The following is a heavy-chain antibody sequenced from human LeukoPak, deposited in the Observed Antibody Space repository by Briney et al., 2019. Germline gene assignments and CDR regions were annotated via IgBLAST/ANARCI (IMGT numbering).Heavy chain of an antibody. D-gene: IGHD5-18*01. CDR2: IYHSGST. CDR3: ARAGIQLWTYYFDY. J-gene: IGHJ4*02. V-gene: IGHV4-38-2*02. Sequence: SETLSLTCTVSGYSISSGYYWGWIRQPPGKGLEWIGSIYHSGSTYYNPSLKSRVTISVDTSKNQFSLKLSSVTAADTAVYYCARAGIQLWTYYFDYWGQGTLVTVSS. CDR1: GYSISSGYY.